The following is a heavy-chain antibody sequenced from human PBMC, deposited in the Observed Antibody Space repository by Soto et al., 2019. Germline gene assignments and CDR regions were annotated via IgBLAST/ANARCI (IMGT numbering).Heavy chain of an antibody. Sequence: ASVKVSCKASGYTFTGYYMHWVRQAPGQGLEWMGWINPNSGGTNYAQKFQGWVTMTRDTSISTAYMELSRLRSDGTAVYYCARGITVGATTNDWFDPWGQGTLVTVSS. V-gene: IGHV1-2*04. CDR3: ARGITVGATTNDWFDP. D-gene: IGHD1-26*01. J-gene: IGHJ5*02. CDR2: INPNSGGT. CDR1: GYTFTGYY.